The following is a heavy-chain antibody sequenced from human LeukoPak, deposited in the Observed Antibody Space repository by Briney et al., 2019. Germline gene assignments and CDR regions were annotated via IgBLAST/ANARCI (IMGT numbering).Heavy chain of an antibody. V-gene: IGHV3-30*03. CDR1: GFPFSSYG. CDR2: ISYDGSNK. D-gene: IGHD4-17*01. CDR3: ALTTRDY. Sequence: GGSLSLSCAASGFPFSSYGMHWVRQAPGKGLEWVAVISYDGSNKYYADSVKGRFTISRDNSKNTLYLQMNSLRAEDTAVYYCALTTRDYWGQGTLVTVSS. J-gene: IGHJ4*02.